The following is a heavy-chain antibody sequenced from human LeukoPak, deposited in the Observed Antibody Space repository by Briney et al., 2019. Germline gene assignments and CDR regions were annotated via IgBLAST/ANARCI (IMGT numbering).Heavy chain of an antibody. CDR2: IYYSGST. J-gene: IGHJ4*02. V-gene: IGHV4-39*07. Sequence: SETLSPTCTVSGGSISSSSYYWGWIRQPPGKGLEWIGSIYYSGSTYYNPSLKSRVTISVDTSKNQFSLKLSSVTAADTAVYYCARVGGGGYYYDSSGYYSDYWGQGTLVTVSS. CDR1: GGSISSSSYY. CDR3: ARVGGGGYYYDSSGYYSDY. D-gene: IGHD3-22*01.